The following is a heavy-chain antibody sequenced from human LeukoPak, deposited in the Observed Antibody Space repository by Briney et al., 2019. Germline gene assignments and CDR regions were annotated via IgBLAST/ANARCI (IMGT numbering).Heavy chain of an antibody. CDR1: GFTVSSNS. J-gene: IGHJ4*02. CDR3: ARRAGAYSHPYDY. CDR2: IYSDNT. D-gene: IGHD4/OR15-4a*01. V-gene: IGHV3-53*01. Sequence: GGSLRLSCTVSGFTVSSNSMSWVRQAPGKGLEWVSFIYSDNTHYSDSVKGRFTISRDNSKNTLYLQMNGLRAEDTAVYYCARRAGAYSHPYDYWGQGTLVAVSS.